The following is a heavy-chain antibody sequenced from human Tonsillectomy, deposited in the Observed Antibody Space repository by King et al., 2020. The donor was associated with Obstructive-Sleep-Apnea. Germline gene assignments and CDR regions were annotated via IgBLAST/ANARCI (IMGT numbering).Heavy chain of an antibody. V-gene: IGHV3-7*03. D-gene: IGHD1-26*01. Sequence: VQLVESGGGLVQPGGSLRLSCAASGFTFSSYWMNWVRQAPGKGLEWVANIKQDGSEKYYVDSVKGRFTISRDNAKNSLYLQMNSLRAEDTAVYYCARVGSGSYQDAFDIWGQGTMVTVSS. CDR3: ARVGSGSYQDAFDI. CDR1: GFTFSSYW. J-gene: IGHJ3*02. CDR2: IKQDGSEK.